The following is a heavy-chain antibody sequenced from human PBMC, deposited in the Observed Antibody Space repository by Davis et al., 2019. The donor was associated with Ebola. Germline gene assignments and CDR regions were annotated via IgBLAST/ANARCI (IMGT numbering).Heavy chain of an antibody. Sequence: MPSETLFLTCAVSGGSISSSNWWSWVRQPPGKGLEWIGEIYHSGSTNYNPSLKSRVTISVDTSKNQFSLKLSSVTAADTAVYYCARGRRYSGSQRFWYWGQGTLVTVSS. CDR3: ARGRRYSGSQRFWY. CDR1: GGSISSSNW. V-gene: IGHV4-4*02. D-gene: IGHD1-26*01. CDR2: IYHSGST. J-gene: IGHJ4*02.